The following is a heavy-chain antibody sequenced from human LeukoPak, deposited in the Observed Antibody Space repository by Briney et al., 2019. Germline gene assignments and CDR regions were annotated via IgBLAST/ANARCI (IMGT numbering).Heavy chain of an antibody. D-gene: IGHD3-16*02. CDR1: GFTFNDYA. J-gene: IGHJ4*02. CDR3: ARHDSFIPY. CDR2: ISDTGRRT. V-gene: IGHV3-23*01. Sequence: GGSLRLSCAASGFTFNDYAMSWVRQAAGKGLEWVSGISDTGRRTFYADSVKGRFTISRDDSKKTVYLQMNTLRAEDTAIYFCARHDSFIPYWGQGTLVTVSS.